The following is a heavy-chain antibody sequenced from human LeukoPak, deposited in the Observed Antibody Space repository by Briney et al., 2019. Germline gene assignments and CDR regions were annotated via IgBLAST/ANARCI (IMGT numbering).Heavy chain of an antibody. J-gene: IGHJ4*02. CDR1: GFTFSHFR. CDR2: IKKTGSET. D-gene: IGHD2-15*01. V-gene: IGHV3-7*01. Sequence: HPGGSLRLSCAASGFTFSHFRMSWVRQAPGKGLEWVAYIKKTGSETYYVDSVKGRFTITRDNTRNSLFLQMYSLRAEDTAVYFCAREDGYCSGGNCYSYFDSWGQGTLVTVSS. CDR3: AREDGYCSGGNCYSYFDS.